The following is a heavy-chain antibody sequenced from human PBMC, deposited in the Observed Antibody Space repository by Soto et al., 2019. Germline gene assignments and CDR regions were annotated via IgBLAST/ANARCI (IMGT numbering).Heavy chain of an antibody. J-gene: IGHJ6*02. Sequence: GGSLRLSCAASGFTFSSYAMSWVRQAPGKGLEWVSAISGSGGSTYYADSVKGQFTISRDNSKNTLYLQMNSLRAEDTAVYYCAKDRVQLWLRFAGMDVWGQGTTVTVSS. CDR1: GFTFSSYA. V-gene: IGHV3-23*01. CDR2: ISGSGGST. D-gene: IGHD5-18*01. CDR3: AKDRVQLWLRFAGMDV.